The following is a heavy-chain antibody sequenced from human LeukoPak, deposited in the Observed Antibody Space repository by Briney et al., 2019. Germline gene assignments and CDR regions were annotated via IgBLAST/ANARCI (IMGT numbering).Heavy chain of an antibody. CDR2: IKSKTDGGTT. V-gene: IGHV3-15*01. D-gene: IGHD6-13*01. CDR3: TTGWYESAYYMDV. J-gene: IGHJ6*03. CDR1: GFTLSNAW. Sequence: PGGSLRLSCAASGFTLSNAWMSWVRQAPGKGLEWVGRIKSKTDGGTTDYAAPVKGRFTISRDDSKNTLYLQMNSLKTEDTAVYYCTTGWYESAYYMDVWGKGTTVTVSS.